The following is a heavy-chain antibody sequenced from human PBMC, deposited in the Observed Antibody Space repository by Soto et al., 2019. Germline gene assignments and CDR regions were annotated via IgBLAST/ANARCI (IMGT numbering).Heavy chain of an antibody. J-gene: IGHJ4*02. CDR1: GYTFTAYH. Sequence: ASVKVSCKASGYTFTAYHMHWVRQAPGQGLEWVGIINPSLGTANYAQKFQGRVAMTWDTSTTTVYMELSSLRSDDTAVYYCARAPYSRTSFHFDFWGQGTPVTVSS. D-gene: IGHD3-22*01. CDR3: ARAPYSRTSFHFDF. V-gene: IGHV1-46*01. CDR2: INPSLGTA.